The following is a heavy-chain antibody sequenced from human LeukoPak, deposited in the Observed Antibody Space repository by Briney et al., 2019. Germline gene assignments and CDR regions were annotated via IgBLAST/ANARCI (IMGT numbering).Heavy chain of an antibody. CDR2: ISGTSSTI. D-gene: IGHD3-10*01. V-gene: IGHV3-48*01. CDR1: GFTFRSYS. J-gene: IGHJ4*02. Sequence: PGGSLRLSCVASGFTFRSYSLNWVRQAPGKGLEWISYISGTSSTIYYTDSVKGRFTISRDNGKNSLYLQMNSLEVEDTAMYYCARDGTGGVNYFGAGSYDYWGQGTLVVVSS. CDR3: ARDGTGGVNYFGAGSYDY.